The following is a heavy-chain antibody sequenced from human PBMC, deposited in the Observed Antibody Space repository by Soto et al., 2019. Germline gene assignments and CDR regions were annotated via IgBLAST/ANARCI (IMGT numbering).Heavy chain of an antibody. V-gene: IGHV1-69*13. CDR3: ARAGGGYCSGGSCKLENWFDP. CDR2: IIPIFGTA. D-gene: IGHD2-15*01. CDR1: GGTFSSYA. Sequence: SVKVSCKASGGTFSSYAISWVRQAPGQGLEWMGGIIPIFGTANYAQKFQGRVTITADESTSTAYMELSSLRSEDTAVYYCARAGGGYCSGGSCKLENWFDPWGQGTLVTVSS. J-gene: IGHJ5*02.